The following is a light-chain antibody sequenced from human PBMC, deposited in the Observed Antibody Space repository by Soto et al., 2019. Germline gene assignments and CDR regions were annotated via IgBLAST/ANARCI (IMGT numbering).Light chain of an antibody. Sequence: DIQLAQSPSSLSASIGDRVTITCRASQDISNFLNWYQQKPGKAPKLLIYDASNLETGVPSRFSGSGSGTDFTFTISSLQPEDTASYYCQQYNNLSLFGGGTTVEIK. CDR1: QDISNF. J-gene: IGKJ4*01. CDR2: DAS. CDR3: QQYNNLSL. V-gene: IGKV1-33*01.